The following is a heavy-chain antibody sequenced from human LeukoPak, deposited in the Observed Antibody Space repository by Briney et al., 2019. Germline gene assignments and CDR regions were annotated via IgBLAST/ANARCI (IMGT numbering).Heavy chain of an antibody. Sequence: SETLSLTCAVYGGSFSGYYWSWIRQPAGKGLEWIGRIYTSGSTNYNPSLKSRVTMSVDTSKNQFSLKLSPLTAADTAVHYCARDLGSIAVAGIDYWGQGTLVTVSS. CDR3: ARDLGSIAVAGIDY. V-gene: IGHV4-4*07. J-gene: IGHJ4*02. CDR2: IYTSGST. D-gene: IGHD6-19*01. CDR1: GGSFSGYY.